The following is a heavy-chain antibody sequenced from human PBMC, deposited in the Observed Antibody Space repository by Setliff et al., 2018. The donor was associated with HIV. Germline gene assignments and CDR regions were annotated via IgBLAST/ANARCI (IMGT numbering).Heavy chain of an antibody. CDR3: GTAMYYYYGLDV. D-gene: IGHD2-2*01. CDR1: GGSISSSNW. CDR2: VYHSGST. Sequence: PSETLSLTCAVSGGSISSSNWWSWVRQPPGKGLEWIGEVYHSGSTNYNPSLKSRVTISIDKSKNQFSLKLSSVTAADTAVYYCGTAMYYYYGLDVWGQGIRVTVSS. J-gene: IGHJ6*02. V-gene: IGHV4-4*02.